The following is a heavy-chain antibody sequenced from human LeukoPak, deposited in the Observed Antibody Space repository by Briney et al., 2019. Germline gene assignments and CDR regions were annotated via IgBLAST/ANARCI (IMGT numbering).Heavy chain of an antibody. CDR3: ARDSADYGDYDY. J-gene: IGHJ4*02. D-gene: IGHD4-17*01. CDR2: INPSGGST. V-gene: IGHV1-46*01. CDR1: GYTFTSYG. Sequence: ASVKVSCKASGYTFTSYGISWVRQAPGQGLDWMGIINPSGGSTSYAQKFQGRVTMTRDTSTSTVYMELSSLRSEDTAVYYCARDSADYGDYDYSGQGTLVTVSS.